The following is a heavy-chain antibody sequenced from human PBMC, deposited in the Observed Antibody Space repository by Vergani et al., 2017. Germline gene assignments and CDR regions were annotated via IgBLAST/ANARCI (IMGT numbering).Heavy chain of an antibody. CDR3: AADVYDSSGYYYYFDY. J-gene: IGHJ4*02. D-gene: IGHD3-22*01. V-gene: IGHV1-58*01. Sequence: QMQLVQSGPEVKKPGTSVKVSCKASGFTFTSSAVQWVRQARGQRLEWIGWIVVGSGNTNYAQKFQERVTITRDMSTSTAYMEPSSLRSEDTAVYYCAADVYDSSGYYYYFDYWGQGTLVTVSS. CDR1: GFTFTSSA. CDR2: IVVGSGNT.